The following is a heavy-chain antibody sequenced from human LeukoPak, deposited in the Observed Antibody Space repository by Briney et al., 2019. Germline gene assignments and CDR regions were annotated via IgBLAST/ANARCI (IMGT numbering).Heavy chain of an antibody. Sequence: GGSLRLSCAASGFTFSSYSMNWVRQAPGKGLEWVSSISSSSSYIYYADSVKGRFTISRDNSKNTLYLQMNSLRAEDTAVYYCAKRPLDSSGLFDYWGQGTLVTVFS. J-gene: IGHJ4*02. CDR3: AKRPLDSSGLFDY. CDR1: GFTFSSYS. CDR2: ISSSSSYI. D-gene: IGHD3-22*01. V-gene: IGHV3-21*04.